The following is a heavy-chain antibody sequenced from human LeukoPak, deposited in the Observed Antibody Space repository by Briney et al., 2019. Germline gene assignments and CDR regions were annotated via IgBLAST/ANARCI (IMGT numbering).Heavy chain of an antibody. J-gene: IGHJ4*02. Sequence: GGSLRLSCAASGFTFSNAWMSWVRQAPGKGLEWVGRIKSQIDGGTTDYAAPVKGRFTILRDDSKDTVYLQMNSLKTEDTAVYYCATRIMITFGGVIVYYYFDYWGQGTLVTVSS. V-gene: IGHV3-15*01. CDR3: ATRIMITFGGVIVYYYFDY. CDR1: GFTFSNAW. CDR2: IKSQIDGGTT. D-gene: IGHD3-16*02.